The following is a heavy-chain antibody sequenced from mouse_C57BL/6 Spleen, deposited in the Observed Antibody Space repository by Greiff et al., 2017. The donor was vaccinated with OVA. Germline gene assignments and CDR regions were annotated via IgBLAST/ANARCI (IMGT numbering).Heavy chain of an antibody. Sequence: DVKLVESVAELVRPGASVKLSCTASGFNIKNTYMHWVKQRPEQGLEWIGRIDPANGNTKYAPKFQGKATITADTSSNTAYLQLSSLTSEDTAIYYCARGTSLYGNYDAMDYWGQGTSVTVSS. V-gene: IGHV14-3*01. J-gene: IGHJ4*01. D-gene: IGHD2-1*01. CDR3: ARGTSLYGNYDAMDY. CDR2: IDPANGNT. CDR1: GFNIKNTY.